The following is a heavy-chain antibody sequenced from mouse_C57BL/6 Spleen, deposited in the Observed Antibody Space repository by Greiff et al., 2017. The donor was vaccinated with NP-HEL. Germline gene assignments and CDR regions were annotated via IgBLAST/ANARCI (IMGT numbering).Heavy chain of an antibody. V-gene: IGHV1-69*01. J-gene: IGHJ1*03. D-gene: IGHD2-12*01. Sequence: QVQLQQPGAELVMPGASVKLSCKASGYTFTSYWMHWVKQRPGQGLEWIGEIDPSDSYTNYNQKFKGKSTLTVDKSSSTAYMQLSSLTSEDAAVYYCARGYDGYFDDWGTGTTVTVSS. CDR2: IDPSDSYT. CDR3: ARGYDGYFDD. CDR1: GYTFTSYW.